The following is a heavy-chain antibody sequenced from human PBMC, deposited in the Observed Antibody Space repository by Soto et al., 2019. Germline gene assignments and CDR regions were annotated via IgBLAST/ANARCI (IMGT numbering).Heavy chain of an antibody. V-gene: IGHV3-23*01. Sequence: EVQLLESGGGLVQPGGSLRLSCAASGFTFSNYAVTWVRQAPGKGLEWVSTISGSGGSTYYADSVKGRFTISRDNSKKTPYLQMNSLRAEDTAVYYCAKDQGSSWYERDYWGQGTLVTVSS. CDR2: ISGSGGST. CDR3: AKDQGSSWYERDY. CDR1: GFTFSNYA. D-gene: IGHD6-13*01. J-gene: IGHJ4*02.